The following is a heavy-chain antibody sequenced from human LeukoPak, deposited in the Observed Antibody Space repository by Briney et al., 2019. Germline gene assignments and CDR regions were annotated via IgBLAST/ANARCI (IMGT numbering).Heavy chain of an antibody. Sequence: GGSLRRSCAASGFTFDDYAMHWVRQAPGKGLEWVSGISWNSGSIGYADSVKGRFTISRDNAKNSLYLQMNSLRAEDTALYYCAKDIGAGSPPYYYYGMDVWGQGTTVTVSS. J-gene: IGHJ6*02. CDR2: ISWNSGSI. V-gene: IGHV3-9*01. D-gene: IGHD1-26*01. CDR3: AKDIGAGSPPYYYYGMDV. CDR1: GFTFDDYA.